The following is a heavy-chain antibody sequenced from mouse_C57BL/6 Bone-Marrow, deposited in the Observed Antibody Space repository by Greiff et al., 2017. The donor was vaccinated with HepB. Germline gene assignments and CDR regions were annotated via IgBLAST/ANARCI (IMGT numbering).Heavy chain of an antibody. CDR1: GYTFTDYY. CDR2: INPNNGGT. Sequence: VQLQQSGPELVKPGASVKISCKASGYTFTDYYMNWVKQSHGKSLEWIGDINPNNGGTSYNQKFKGKATLTVDKSSSTAYMEHRSLTSEDSAVYYCARSGGTGDYFDYWGQGTTLTVSS. D-gene: IGHD4-1*01. V-gene: IGHV1-26*01. J-gene: IGHJ2*01. CDR3: ARSGGTGDYFDY.